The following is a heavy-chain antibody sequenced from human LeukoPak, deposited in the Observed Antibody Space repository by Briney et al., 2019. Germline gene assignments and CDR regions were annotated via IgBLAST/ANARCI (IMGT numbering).Heavy chain of an antibody. CDR3: ARVVVADYYDSSGYDY. V-gene: IGHV1-2*02. J-gene: IGHJ4*02. Sequence: SVKVSCKASGYTFTGYYMHWVRQAPGQGLAWMGWINPNSGGTNYAQKFQGRVTMTRDTSISTAYMELSRLRSDDTAVYYCARVVVADYYDSSGYDYWGQGTLVTVSS. CDR2: INPNSGGT. CDR1: GYTFTGYY. D-gene: IGHD3-22*01.